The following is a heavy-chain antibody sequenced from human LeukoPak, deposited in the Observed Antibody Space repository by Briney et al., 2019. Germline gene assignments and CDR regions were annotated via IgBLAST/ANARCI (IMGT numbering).Heavy chain of an antibody. V-gene: IGHV3-21*01. D-gene: IGHD2-21*02. Sequence: PGGSLRLSCAASGFTFSSYSMNWVRQAPGKGLEWVSSISSSSSYIYYADSVKGRFTISRDNAKNSLYLQMNSLRAEDTAVYYCAREEFSDFLPYFDYWGQGTLVTVSS. CDR2: ISSSSSYI. CDR1: GFTFSSYS. CDR3: AREEFSDFLPYFDY. J-gene: IGHJ4*02.